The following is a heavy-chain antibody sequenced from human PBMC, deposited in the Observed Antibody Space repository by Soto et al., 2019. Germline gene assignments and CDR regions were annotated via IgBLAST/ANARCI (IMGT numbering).Heavy chain of an antibody. D-gene: IGHD1-1*01. V-gene: IGHV1-69*01. Sequence: QVQLVQSGAEVKKPGSSVKVSCKSSGGTFSTYDICWVRQAPGQGLEWMGGIIPLFGTANYAQKFQGRATIIADESTRTAYMELRRMRSEETAGYYCAINEGTEGYKCAYWGQGTLVTVSS. CDR2: IIPLFGTA. CDR1: GGTFSTYD. J-gene: IGHJ4*02. CDR3: AINEGTEGYKCAY.